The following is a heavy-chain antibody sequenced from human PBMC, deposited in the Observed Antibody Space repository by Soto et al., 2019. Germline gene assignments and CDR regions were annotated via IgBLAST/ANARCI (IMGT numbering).Heavy chain of an antibody. V-gene: IGHV3-23*01. CDR3: AKERSIAVAAYDAFDI. J-gene: IGHJ3*02. CDR2: ISGSGGST. D-gene: IGHD6-19*01. CDR1: GFTFSSYA. Sequence: EVQLLESGGGLVQPGGSLRLSCAASGFTFSSYAMSWVRQAPGKGLEWVSAISGSGGSTYYADSVKGRFTISRDNSKNTLYLKMNSLGAEDTAVYYCAKERSIAVAAYDAFDIWGQGTMVTVSS.